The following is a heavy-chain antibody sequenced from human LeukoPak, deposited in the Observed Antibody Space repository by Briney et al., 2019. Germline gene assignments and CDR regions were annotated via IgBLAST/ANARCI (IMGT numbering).Heavy chain of an antibody. CDR2: IWFDGSNK. CDR3: TRDSGEYRSEVYFAL. D-gene: IGHD6-19*01. V-gene: IGHV3-33*01. Sequence: PGGSLRLSCAASGFTFSSYGMHWVRQAPGKGLEWVAVIWFDGSNKFYRDSVRGRFTISRDDSKNTLYLQMHSLRVEDTAVYYCTRDSGEYRSEVYFALCGGGALVTVSS. J-gene: IGHJ2*01. CDR1: GFTFSSYG.